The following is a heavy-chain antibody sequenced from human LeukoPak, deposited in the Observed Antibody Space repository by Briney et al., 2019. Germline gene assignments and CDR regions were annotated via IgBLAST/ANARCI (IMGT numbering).Heavy chain of an antibody. CDR3: AKDMSYSGSSLDY. Sequence: GRSLRLSCAASGFTFDDYAMHWVRRAPGKGLEWVSGISWNSGSIGYVDSVKGRFTISRDNAKNSLYLQMNSLRAEDTALYYCAKDMSYSGSSLDYWGQGTLVTVSS. V-gene: IGHV3-9*01. CDR2: ISWNSGSI. J-gene: IGHJ4*02. D-gene: IGHD1-26*01. CDR1: GFTFDDYA.